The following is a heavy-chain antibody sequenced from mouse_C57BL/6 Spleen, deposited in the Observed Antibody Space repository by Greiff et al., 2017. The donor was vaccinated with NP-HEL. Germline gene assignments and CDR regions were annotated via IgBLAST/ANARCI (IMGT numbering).Heavy chain of an antibody. CDR2: IDPSDSYT. CDR1: GYTFTSYW. CDR3: ARYYYGSSIDY. D-gene: IGHD1-1*01. Sequence: QVQLQQPGAELVMPGASVKLSCKASGYTFTSYWMHWVKQRPGQGLEWIGEIDPSDSYTNYNQKFKGKSTLTVDKSSSTAYMQLSSLTSEDSAVYYCARYYYGSSIDYWGQGTTLTVS. V-gene: IGHV1-69*01. J-gene: IGHJ2*01.